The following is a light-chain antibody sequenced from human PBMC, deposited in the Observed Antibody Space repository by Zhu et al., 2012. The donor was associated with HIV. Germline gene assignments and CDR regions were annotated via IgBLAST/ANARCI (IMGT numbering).Light chain of an antibody. CDR1: DFVNSK. J-gene: IGKJ1*01. V-gene: IGKV3-15*01. CDR3: QQCERWPPVT. Sequence: EVVMTQSPITLSVSPGERATLSCRAGDFVNSKLAWYQHKRGQAPRLLLYGASTRAAGTPDRFSGSGYGTEFTLTISSVQSEDFAVYYCQQCERWPPVTFGQGTTVQI. CDR2: GAS.